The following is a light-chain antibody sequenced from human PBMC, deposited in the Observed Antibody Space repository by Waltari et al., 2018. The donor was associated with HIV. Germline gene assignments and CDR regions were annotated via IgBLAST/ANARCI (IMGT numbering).Light chain of an antibody. CDR3: SSYTSSGPRYVL. CDR1: SGDVGGYNF. CDR2: NVS. Sequence: SPGQSITISCSGTSGDVGGYNFVSWYQKHPGKAPKLIIYNVSSRPSGVSIRFSGSRSANTASLTISGLQVEDEADYFCSSYTSSGPRYVLFGGGTRLTVL. V-gene: IGLV2-14*03. J-gene: IGLJ2*01.